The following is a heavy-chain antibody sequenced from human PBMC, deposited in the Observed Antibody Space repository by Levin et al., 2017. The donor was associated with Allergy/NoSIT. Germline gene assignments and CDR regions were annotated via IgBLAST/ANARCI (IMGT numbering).Heavy chain of an antibody. D-gene: IGHD4-17*01. CDR2: ISGSSGYI. J-gene: IGHJ4*02. CDR1: GFTFSSYY. V-gene: IGHV3-21*01. Sequence: AGGSLRLSCAASGFTFSSYYLNWVRQAPGKGLEWVSSISGSSGYIYYADSVKGRFTISRDNAKNSLYLQMNSLRAEDTAVYYCARGNDYGDYVIDYWGQGTLVTVPS. CDR3: ARGNDYGDYVIDY.